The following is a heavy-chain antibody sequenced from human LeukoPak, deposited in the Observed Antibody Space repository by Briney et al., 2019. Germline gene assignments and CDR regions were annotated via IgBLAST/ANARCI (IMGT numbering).Heavy chain of an antibody. CDR1: GFTFSSYA. V-gene: IGHV3-23*01. CDR2: ISGSGGST. Sequence: GGSLRLSCAASGFTFSSYAMSWVRQAPGKGLEWVSAISGSGGSTYYANSVKGRFTISRDNSKNTLYLQMNSLRAEDTAVYYCAKDWAFWGGYHDAFDIWGQGTMVTVSS. J-gene: IGHJ3*02. CDR3: AKDWAFWGGYHDAFDI. D-gene: IGHD3-3*01.